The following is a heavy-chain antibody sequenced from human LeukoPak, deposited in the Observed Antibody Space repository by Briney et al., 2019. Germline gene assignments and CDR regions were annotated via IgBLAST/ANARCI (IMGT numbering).Heavy chain of an antibody. D-gene: IGHD3-16*01. J-gene: IGHJ4*02. CDR3: AREGLGELTLDY. CDR2: ISTDNGDT. CDR1: GYTFTTYG. V-gene: IGHV1-18*01. Sequence: ASVEVSCKSSGYTFTTYGITWVRQAPGQGLEWMGWISTDNGDTNYAQKLQGRVTMTTDTSTSTAYMELRSLRSDDTAVYYCAREGLGELTLDYWGQGTLVTVSS.